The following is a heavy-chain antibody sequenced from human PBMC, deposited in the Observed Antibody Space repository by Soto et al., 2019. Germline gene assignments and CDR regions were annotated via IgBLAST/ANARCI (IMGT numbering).Heavy chain of an antibody. J-gene: IGHJ3*02. V-gene: IGHV4-34*01. CDR1: GGSVNSGNYY. CDR2: MSHSGGT. D-gene: IGHD1-1*01. CDR3: ARVERGTATTVVDAFDI. Sequence: QVQLQQWGAGLLKPSETLSLTCAVFGGSVNSGNYYWSWIRHPPGKGLEWIGEMSHSGGTHFNPSLKSRGTIAVDTSKNQFSLKMSSVTAADTALYYCARVERGTATTVVDAFDIWGPGTMVTVSS.